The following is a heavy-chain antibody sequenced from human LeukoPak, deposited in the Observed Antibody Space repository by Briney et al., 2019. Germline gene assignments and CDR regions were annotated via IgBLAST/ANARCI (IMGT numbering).Heavy chain of an antibody. J-gene: IGHJ3*02. CDR2: ISAYNGNT. V-gene: IGHV1-18*01. CDR1: GYTFTSYG. Sequence: ASVKVSCKASGYTFTSYGISWVRQAPGQGLEWMGWISAYNGNTNYAQKLQGRVTMTTDTSTSTAYLELRSLRSDDTAVYYCARLLIVGDAFDIWGQGTMVTVSS. D-gene: IGHD1-26*01. CDR3: ARLLIVGDAFDI.